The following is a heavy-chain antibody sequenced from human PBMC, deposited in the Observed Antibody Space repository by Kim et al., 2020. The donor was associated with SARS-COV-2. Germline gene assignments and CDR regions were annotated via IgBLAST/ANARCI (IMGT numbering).Heavy chain of an antibody. CDR1: GFPFSRVA. CDR3: AREAPGYCSDGTCFSGFDY. D-gene: IGHD2-15*01. CDR2: TSYDGSKN. Sequence: GVSLRLSCAASGFPFSRVAVHWVRQAPGKGLEWVAVTSYDGSKNYYADSVRGRFTISKDTSRNTVYLQMSSLRADDTALYFCAREAPGYCSDGTCFSGFDYWGQGTLVAVSS. V-gene: IGHV3-30*04. J-gene: IGHJ4*02.